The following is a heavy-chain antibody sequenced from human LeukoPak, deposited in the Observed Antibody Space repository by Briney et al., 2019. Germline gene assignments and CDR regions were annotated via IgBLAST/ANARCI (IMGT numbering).Heavy chain of an antibody. CDR3: ARHRSDTGGKKGVNWFGP. V-gene: IGHV4-59*01. D-gene: IGHD4-23*01. CDR1: GGSIKNYY. Sequence: PSETLSLTCSVSGGSIKNYYWSWIRQPPGKGLEWLGNIYFGGTTDYNSSLKSRLTISVDTFKNQLSLNLQSVTAADTATYYCARHRSDTGGKKGVNWFGPWGQGTLVTVSS. J-gene: IGHJ5*02. CDR2: IYFGGTT.